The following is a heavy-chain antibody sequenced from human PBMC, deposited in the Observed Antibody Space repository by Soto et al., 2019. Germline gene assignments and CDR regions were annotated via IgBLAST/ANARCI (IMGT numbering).Heavy chain of an antibody. J-gene: IGHJ4*02. Sequence: GGSLRLSCAASGFTFSSYSMNWVRQAPGKGLEWVSSISSSSSYIYYADSVKGRFTISRDNAKNSLYLQMNSLRAEDTAVYYCARDALPLGATPDRFDYWGQGTLVTVSS. CDR1: GFTFSSYS. V-gene: IGHV3-21*01. CDR3: ARDALPLGATPDRFDY. D-gene: IGHD5-12*01. CDR2: ISSSSSYI.